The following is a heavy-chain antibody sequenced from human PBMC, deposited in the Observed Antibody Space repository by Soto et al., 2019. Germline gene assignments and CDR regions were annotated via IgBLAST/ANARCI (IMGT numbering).Heavy chain of an antibody. J-gene: IGHJ6*02. Sequence: EVQLVESGGGLVKPGGSLRLSCAASGFTFSSYSMNWVRQAPGKGLEWVSSISSSSSYIYYADSVKGRFTISRDNAKNSLYLQMNSLIAEDTAVYYCASYGFLAYGMDVWVQGTTVTVSS. D-gene: IGHD3-10*01. CDR3: ASYGFLAYGMDV. V-gene: IGHV3-21*01. CDR1: GFTFSSYS. CDR2: ISSSSSYI.